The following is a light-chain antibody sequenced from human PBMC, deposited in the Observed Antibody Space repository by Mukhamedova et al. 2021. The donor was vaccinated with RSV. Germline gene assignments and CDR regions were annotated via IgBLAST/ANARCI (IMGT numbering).Light chain of an antibody. V-gene: IGKV1-17*01. CDR2: AAS. CDR3: LQHDSYPFX. J-gene: IGKJ3*01. Sequence: WYQRRVHGKAPKRLIYAASSLQRGVPARFSGSGSGTEFTLTISSLQPEDFATYYCLQHDSYPFXXVPWTKFYI.